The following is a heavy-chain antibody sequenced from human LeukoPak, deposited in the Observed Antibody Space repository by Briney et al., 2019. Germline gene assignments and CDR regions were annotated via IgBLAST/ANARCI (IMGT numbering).Heavy chain of an antibody. CDR2: ISAYNGNT. Sequence: ASVKVSCKASGYTFTSYGISWVRQAPGQGLEWMGWISAYNGNTNYAQKLQGRVTMTTDTSTSTAYMELRSLRSDDTAVYYCARDGRDIVVVPAAIDFDYWAREPWSPSPQ. V-gene: IGHV1-18*01. J-gene: IGHJ4*02. CDR3: ARDGRDIVVVPAAIDFDY. D-gene: IGHD2-2*01. CDR1: GYTFTSYG.